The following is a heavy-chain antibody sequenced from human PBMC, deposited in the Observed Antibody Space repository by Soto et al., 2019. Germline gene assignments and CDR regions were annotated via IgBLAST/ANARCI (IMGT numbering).Heavy chain of an antibody. D-gene: IGHD3-9*01. CDR1: GFTFNNHA. J-gene: IGHJ4*02. Sequence: DVQLLDSGGGLIQPGGSLRLSCAASGFTFNNHAMAWVRQAPGKGLEWVSSIGHSGYSINYGDSVKGRFTISRDNSKNMLFLEMNGLRAEDTAVYYCAMSDDKDILTGCYNWGQGALVTVSS. CDR2: IGHSGYSI. CDR3: AMSDDKDILTGCYN. V-gene: IGHV3-23*01.